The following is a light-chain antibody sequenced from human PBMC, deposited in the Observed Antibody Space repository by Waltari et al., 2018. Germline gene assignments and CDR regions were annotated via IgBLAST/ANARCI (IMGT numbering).Light chain of an antibody. CDR2: GAS. J-gene: IGKJ1*01. V-gene: IGKV3-20*01. Sequence: EIVLTQSPGTLSLSLGERSPLSCSASQCFSRALAWYQQKPGQAPRLLIYGASTRATGIPDRFSGSGSGTDFSLTISRLEPDDFAVYYCQHYLRLPVTFGQGTTVEI. CDR3: QHYLRLPVT. CDR1: QCFSRA.